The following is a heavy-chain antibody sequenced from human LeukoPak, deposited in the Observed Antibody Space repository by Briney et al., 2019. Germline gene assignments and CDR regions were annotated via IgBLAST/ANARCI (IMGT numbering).Heavy chain of an antibody. CDR2: ISGDGGST. V-gene: IGHV3-43*02. J-gene: IGHJ4*02. Sequence: GGSLRLSCAASGFTFDDYAMHWVRQAPGKGLEWVSLISGDGGSTYYADSVKGRFTISRDNSKNSLYLQMNSLRTEDTALYYCAKDGYSYGYGLGYFDYWGRGTLVTVSS. CDR1: GFTFDDYA. CDR3: AKDGYSYGYGLGYFDY. D-gene: IGHD5-18*01.